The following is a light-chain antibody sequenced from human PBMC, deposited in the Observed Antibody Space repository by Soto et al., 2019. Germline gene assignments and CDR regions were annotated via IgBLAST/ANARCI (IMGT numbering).Light chain of an antibody. CDR1: SGHSNYA. V-gene: IGLV4-69*01. CDR3: QTWGSGHVV. J-gene: IGLJ7*01. Sequence: QPVLTQSPSASASLGASVKLTCTLSSGHSNYAIAWHQQQPEKGPRFLMKLTSDGSHIKGDGIPDRFSGSSSGSERYLTIYSLQSEDEADYYCQTWGSGHVVFGGGTQLTVL. CDR2: LTSDGSH.